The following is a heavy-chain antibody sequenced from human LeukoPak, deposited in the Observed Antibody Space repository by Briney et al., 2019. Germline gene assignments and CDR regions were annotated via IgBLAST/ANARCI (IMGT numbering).Heavy chain of an antibody. D-gene: IGHD3-10*01. CDR1: GLTFSNYA. V-gene: IGHV3-23*01. CDR2: TSGGGGDT. CDR3: AKDTRYGSETFGAFDI. Sequence: GGSLRLSCAASGLTFSNYAMSWVREAPGKGLEWVSGTSGGGGDTYYADSVKGRFTISRDNSKNTLYLHMNSLRAEDTAVYYCAKDTRYGSETFGAFDIWGQGTMITVSS. J-gene: IGHJ3*02.